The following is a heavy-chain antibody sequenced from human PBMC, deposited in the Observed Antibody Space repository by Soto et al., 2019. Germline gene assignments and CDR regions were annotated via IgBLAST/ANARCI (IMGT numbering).Heavy chain of an antibody. CDR3: ARAITMMFLAPAY. Sequence: QPGGSLRLSCAASGITVSGNYMAWVRQAPGKGLEWVSLLYSGGSTFYTDSVRGRFIMTRDTSTTTAYLELRSLRSDDTAVYYCARAITMMFLAPAYWGQGTLVTVS. CDR2: LYSGGST. J-gene: IGHJ4*02. CDR1: GITVSGNY. V-gene: IGHV3-53*05. D-gene: IGHD3-22*01.